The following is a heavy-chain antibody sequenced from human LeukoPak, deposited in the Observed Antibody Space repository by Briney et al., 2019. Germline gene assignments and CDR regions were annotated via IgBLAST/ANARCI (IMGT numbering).Heavy chain of an antibody. CDR1: GGSISSGGYY. D-gene: IGHD2-2*02. J-gene: IGHJ5*02. Sequence: SETLSLTCTVSGGSISSGGYYWSWIRQHPGKGLEWIGYIYYSGSTYYNPSLKSRVTKSVDTPKNQFSLKLSSVTAADTAVYYCARDQYQLLYGFDPWGQGTLVTVSS. CDR2: IYYSGST. CDR3: ARDQYQLLYGFDP. V-gene: IGHV4-31*03.